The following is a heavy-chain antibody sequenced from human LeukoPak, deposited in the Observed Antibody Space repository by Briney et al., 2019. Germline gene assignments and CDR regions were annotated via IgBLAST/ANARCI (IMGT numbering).Heavy chain of an antibody. CDR1: GGSISGYY. CDR2: IYYSGST. CDR3: ARNDLWSGYYNY. V-gene: IGHV4-59*01. J-gene: IGHJ4*02. Sequence: PSQTLSLTCTVSGGSISGYYWSWIRQPPGKGLEWIGNIYYSGSTNYNPFLKSRVTISVDTSKNQFSLKLSSVTAADTAVHYCARNDLWSGYYNYWGQGALVTVSS. D-gene: IGHD3-3*01.